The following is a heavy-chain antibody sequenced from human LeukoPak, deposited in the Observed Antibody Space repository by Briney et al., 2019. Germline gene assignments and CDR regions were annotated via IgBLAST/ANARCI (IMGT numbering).Heavy chain of an antibody. CDR2: MNPNSGNT. D-gene: IGHD2-15*01. V-gene: IGHV1-8*01. J-gene: IGHJ5*02. Sequence: GASVKVSCKASGYTFTSYDINWVRQATGQGLEWMGWMNPNSGNTGYAQKFQGRVTMTRNTSISTAYMELSSLRSEDTAVYYCAREDVVVVVAATPEGWFDPWGLGTLVTVSS. CDR3: AREDVVVVVAATPEGWFDP. CDR1: GYTFTSYD.